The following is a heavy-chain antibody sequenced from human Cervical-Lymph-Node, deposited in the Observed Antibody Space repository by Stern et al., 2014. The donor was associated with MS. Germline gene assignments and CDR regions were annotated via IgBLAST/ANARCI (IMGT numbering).Heavy chain of an antibody. V-gene: IGHV5-51*01. CDR2: IYPGDSET. D-gene: IGHD2-21*01. CDR3: ARHSNRLLPDY. J-gene: IGHJ4*02. Sequence: EVQLEESGAELRKPGESLKISCQGSGYTFTDSWIGWVRQMPGKGLEWMGIIYPGDSETRYSPSFQGQVTISADKSLSIAYLQWSSLKASDTAIYYCARHSNRLLPDYWGQGTPVTVSS. CDR1: GYTFTDSW.